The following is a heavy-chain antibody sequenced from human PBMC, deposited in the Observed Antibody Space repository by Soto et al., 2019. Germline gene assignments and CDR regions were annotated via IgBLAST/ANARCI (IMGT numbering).Heavy chain of an antibody. V-gene: IGHV3-23*01. CDR3: AKGFRSLEWYSLAPFDY. D-gene: IGHD3-3*01. CDR1: GFTFDTYA. CDR2: IGSSGST. Sequence: HPGGSLRLSCAASGFTFDTYALNWVRQAPGKGLEWVSAIGSSGSTYYADSVKGRFTISRDTPKKTLYLQMNSLRVEDTAKYYCAKGFRSLEWYSLAPFDYWGQGALVTVSS. J-gene: IGHJ4*02.